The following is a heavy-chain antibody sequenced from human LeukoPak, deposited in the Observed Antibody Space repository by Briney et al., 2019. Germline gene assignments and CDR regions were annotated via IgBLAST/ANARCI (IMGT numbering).Heavy chain of an antibody. CDR2: INPNSGGT. J-gene: IGHJ4*02. V-gene: IGHV1-2*02. CDR3: AGISGYSSSWHDY. Sequence: ASVKVSCKASGYTFTGYYMHWVRHAPGQGLEWMGWINPNSGGTNYAQKFQGRVTMTRDTSISTAYMELSRLRSDDTAVYYCAGISGYSSSWHDYWGQGTLVTVSS. CDR1: GYTFTGYY. D-gene: IGHD6-13*01.